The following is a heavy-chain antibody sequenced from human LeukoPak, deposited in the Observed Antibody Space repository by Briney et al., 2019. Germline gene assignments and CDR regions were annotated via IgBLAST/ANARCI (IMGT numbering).Heavy chain of an antibody. CDR3: ARDSGGYYQD. Sequence: PGGSLRLSCAASGFTVSSYYMSWARQAPGKGLEWVSVIYSGGSTYYADSVKGRFTISRDNSKNTLYLQMNSLRAEDTAVYYCARDSGGYYQDWGQGTLVTVSS. CDR2: IYSGGST. V-gene: IGHV3-53*01. CDR1: GFTVSSYY. D-gene: IGHD3-22*01. J-gene: IGHJ4*02.